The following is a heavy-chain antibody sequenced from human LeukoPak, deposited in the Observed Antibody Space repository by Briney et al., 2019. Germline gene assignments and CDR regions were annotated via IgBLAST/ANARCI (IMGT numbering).Heavy chain of an antibody. D-gene: IGHD3-9*01. CDR3: AILLSLTGYYGTSDY. J-gene: IGHJ4*02. V-gene: IGHV3-30*02. CDR2: IRYDGSNK. Sequence: PGGSLRLSCAASGFTFSSYGMHWVRQAPGKGLEWVAFIRYDGSNKYYADSVKGRFTISRDNSKNTLYLQMNSLRAEDTAVYYCAILLSLTGYYGTSDYWGQGTLVTVSS. CDR1: GFTFSSYG.